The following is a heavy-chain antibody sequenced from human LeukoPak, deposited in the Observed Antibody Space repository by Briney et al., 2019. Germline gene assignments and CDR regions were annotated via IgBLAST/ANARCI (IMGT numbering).Heavy chain of an antibody. D-gene: IGHD3-3*01. V-gene: IGHV1-69*13. J-gene: IGHJ5*02. Sequence: SVKVSCKASGGTFSNYAISWVRQAPGQGLEWMGGIIPIFGTANYAQKFQGRVTITADESTSTAYMELSSLRSEDTAVYYCASGRPYDFWSGSPFDPWGQGTLVTVSS. CDR1: GGTFSNYA. CDR3: ASGRPYDFWSGSPFDP. CDR2: IIPIFGTA.